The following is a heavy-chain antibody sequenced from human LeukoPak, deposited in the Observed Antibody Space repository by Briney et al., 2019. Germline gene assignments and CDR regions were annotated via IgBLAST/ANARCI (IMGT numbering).Heavy chain of an antibody. CDR1: GGSFSGYY. D-gene: IGHD6-13*01. CDR3: ARASSWFDP. CDR2: FYYSGST. V-gene: IGHV4-31*11. J-gene: IGHJ5*02. Sequence: PSETLSLTCAVYGGSFSGYYWSWIRQHPGKGLEWIGYFYYSGSTYYNPSLESRVTISVDTSKNQFSLKLSSVTAADTAVYYCARASSWFDPWGQGTLVTVSS.